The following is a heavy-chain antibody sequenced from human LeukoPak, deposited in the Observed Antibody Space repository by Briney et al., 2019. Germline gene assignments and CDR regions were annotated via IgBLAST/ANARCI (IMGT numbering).Heavy chain of an antibody. CDR3: ASMVRGVIISPLDY. J-gene: IGHJ4*02. CDR1: GGTFSSYA. Sequence: GASVKVSCKASGGTFSSYAISWVRQTPGQGLEWMGGIIPIFGTANYAQKFQGRVTITADESTSTAYMELSSLRSEDTAVYYCASMVRGVIISPLDYWGQGTLVTVSS. V-gene: IGHV1-69*13. CDR2: IIPIFGTA. D-gene: IGHD3-10*01.